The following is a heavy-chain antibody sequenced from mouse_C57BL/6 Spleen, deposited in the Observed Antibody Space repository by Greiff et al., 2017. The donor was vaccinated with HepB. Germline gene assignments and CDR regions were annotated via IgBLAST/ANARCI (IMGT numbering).Heavy chain of an antibody. D-gene: IGHD2-4*01. CDR2: ISDGGSYT. V-gene: IGHV5-4*01. Sequence: EVQLVESGGGLVKPGGSLKLSCAASGFTFSSYAMSWVRQTPEKRLEWVATISDGGSYTYYPDNVKGRFTISRDNAKNNLYLQMSHLKSEDTAMYYCARESDYDPFDYWGQGTTLTVSS. J-gene: IGHJ2*01. CDR1: GFTFSSYA. CDR3: ARESDYDPFDY.